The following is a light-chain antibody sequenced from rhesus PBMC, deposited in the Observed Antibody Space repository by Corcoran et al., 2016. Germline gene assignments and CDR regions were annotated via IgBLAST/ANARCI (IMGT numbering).Light chain of an antibody. CDR1: QRVSSR. V-gene: IGKV3-42*01. CDR3: QQEYSWPLT. Sequence: EIVMTQSPATLSLSPGERATLSCRASQRVSSRLAWYPPKPGQAPKPLTYGASNRATGIPDRFSGSGSGTGFTLTSSGLEPEDVGVYSCQQEYSWPLTFGGGTKVELK. J-gene: IGKJ4*01. CDR2: GAS.